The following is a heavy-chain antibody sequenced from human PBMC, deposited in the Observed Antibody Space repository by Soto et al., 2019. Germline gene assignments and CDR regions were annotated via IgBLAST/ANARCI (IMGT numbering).Heavy chain of an antibody. CDR1: GYTFTNYG. Sequence: ASVKVSCKASGYTFTNYGISWVRRAPGQGLEWMGWITTYNDNTNYAQKFQGRVTMTTDTSTNTAYMELRSLRSDDTAVYYCARALRPYKLFPGTDPWGQGTLVTVSS. CDR3: ARALRPYKLFPGTDP. D-gene: IGHD2-2*01. J-gene: IGHJ5*02. CDR2: ITTYNDNT. V-gene: IGHV1-18*01.